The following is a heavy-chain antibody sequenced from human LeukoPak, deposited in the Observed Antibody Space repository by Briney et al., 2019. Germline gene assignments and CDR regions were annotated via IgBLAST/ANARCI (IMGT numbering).Heavy chain of an antibody. V-gene: IGHV3-66*01. Sequence: GGSLRLSRAASGFTVSSNYMSWVRQAPGKGLEWVSVIYSGGSTYYADSVKGRFTISRDNSKNTLYLQMNSLRAEDTAVYYCARVRIQLYHDYWGQGTLVTVSS. CDR1: GFTVSSNY. J-gene: IGHJ4*02. D-gene: IGHD5-18*01. CDR3: ARVRIQLYHDY. CDR2: IYSGGST.